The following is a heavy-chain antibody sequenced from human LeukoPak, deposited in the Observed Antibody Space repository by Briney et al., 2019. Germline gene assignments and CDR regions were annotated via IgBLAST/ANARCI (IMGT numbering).Heavy chain of an antibody. J-gene: IGHJ3*02. D-gene: IGHD3-22*01. CDR2: FDPEDGEI. CDR3: ATDHYDSSSYRPKKFAFDI. Sequence: ASVKVSCKISGYTLTELSMHWVRQALGKGLEWMGGFDPEDGEIIYAQKFQGRVTMAEDTSTDTAYMELSSLRSEDTAVYYCATDHYDSSSYRPKKFAFDIWGQGTMVTVSS. CDR1: GYTLTELS. V-gene: IGHV1-24*01.